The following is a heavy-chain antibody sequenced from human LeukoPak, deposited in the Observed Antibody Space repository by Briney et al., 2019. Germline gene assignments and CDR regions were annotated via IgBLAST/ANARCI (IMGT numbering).Heavy chain of an antibody. J-gene: IGHJ4*02. CDR1: GYSISSGYY. D-gene: IGHD3-16*02. Sequence: SETLSLTCAVSGYSISSGYYWGWIRQPPGKGLEWIGSIYHSGSTYYNPSLKGRVTISVDTSKNQFSLKLSSVTAADTAVYYCARQYYDYVWGSYRYNYYFDYWGQGTLVTVSS. CDR3: ARQYYDYVWGSYRYNYYFDY. V-gene: IGHV4-38-2*01. CDR2: IYHSGST.